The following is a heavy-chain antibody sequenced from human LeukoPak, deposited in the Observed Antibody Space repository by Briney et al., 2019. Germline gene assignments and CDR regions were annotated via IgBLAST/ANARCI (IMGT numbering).Heavy chain of an antibody. D-gene: IGHD4-17*01. Sequence: SGTLSLTCAVSGGSISSSNWWSWVRQPPGKGLEWIGEIYRSGSTNYNPSLKSRVTISVDKSKNQFSLKLSSVTAADTAVYYCARYDYGDTGWYFDLWGRGTLVTVSS. V-gene: IGHV4-4*02. J-gene: IGHJ2*01. CDR2: IYRSGST. CDR3: ARYDYGDTGWYFDL. CDR1: GGSISSSNW.